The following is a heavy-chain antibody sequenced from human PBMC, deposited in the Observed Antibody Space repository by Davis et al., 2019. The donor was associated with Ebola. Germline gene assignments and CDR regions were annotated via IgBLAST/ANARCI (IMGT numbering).Heavy chain of an antibody. D-gene: IGHD1-26*01. J-gene: IGHJ4*02. V-gene: IGHV1-46*01. CDR3: ARRGVGGADPFDN. CDR1: GYTFTSYF. Sequence: AASVKVSCKASGYTFTSYFMHWVRQAPGQGLEWMGIINPSGGSTSYAQKFQGRVTMTRDTSTSTVYMELSSLRSEDTAVYYCARRGVGGADPFDNWGQGTLVTVSS. CDR2: INPSGGST.